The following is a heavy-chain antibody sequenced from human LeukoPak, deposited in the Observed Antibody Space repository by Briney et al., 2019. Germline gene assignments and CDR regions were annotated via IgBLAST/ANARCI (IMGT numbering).Heavy chain of an antibody. CDR2: IKSDGKT. J-gene: IGHJ1*01. Sequence: GGSLRLSCEASGLTFSRYWMHWVRQAPGKGLVWVSRIKSDGKTNYADSVKGRFTISGDNAKNTVSLQMDSLRAEDTGVYYCARAPSEVGGYYPEYFRHWGQGTLVTVSS. D-gene: IGHD3-22*01. V-gene: IGHV3-74*01. CDR3: ARAPSEVGGYYPEYFRH. CDR1: GLTFSRYW.